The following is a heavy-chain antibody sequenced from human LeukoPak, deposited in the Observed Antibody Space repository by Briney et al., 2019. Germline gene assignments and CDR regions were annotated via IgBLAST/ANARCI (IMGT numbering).Heavy chain of an antibody. Sequence: TGGSLRLSCAASGFTFSIYAMSWVRQTPGKGLEWVSALSGSGDSAYYADSVKGRFTISRDNSKNTLYLQMNSLRAEDTAVYYCAKAADPPVKLSIDYWGQGTLVTVSS. CDR1: GFTFSIYA. CDR2: LSGSGDSA. J-gene: IGHJ4*02. V-gene: IGHV3-23*01. CDR3: AKAADPPVKLSIDY. D-gene: IGHD2-15*01.